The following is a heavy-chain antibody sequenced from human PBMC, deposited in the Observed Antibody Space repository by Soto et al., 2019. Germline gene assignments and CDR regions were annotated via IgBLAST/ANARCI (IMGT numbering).Heavy chain of an antibody. CDR3: ARGINFGGNSRAFDS. J-gene: IGHJ4*02. CDR1: GFTFNLYA. V-gene: IGHV3-23*01. Sequence: PGGSLRLSCEASGFTFNLYAMMWVRQAPGKGLEWVSVIGGIDGNTYYAESVKGRFTISRDNSKNTLYLQMNSLRAEDTAVYYCARGINFGGNSRAFDSWGQGTLVTVSS. CDR2: IGGIDGNT. D-gene: IGHD2-21*02.